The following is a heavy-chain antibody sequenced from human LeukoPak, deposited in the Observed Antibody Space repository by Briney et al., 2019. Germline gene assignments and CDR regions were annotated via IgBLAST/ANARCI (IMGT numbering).Heavy chain of an antibody. CDR2: IGTAGDT. CDR3: ARVTYYYDSSGYYYSWFDP. Sequence: GGSLRLSCAASGFTFSSYDMHRVRQATGKGLEWVSAIGTAGDTYYPGSVKGRFTISRENAKNSLYLQMNSLRAEDTAVYYCARVTYYYDSSGYYYSWFDPWGQGTLVTVSS. CDR1: GFTFSSYD. V-gene: IGHV3-13*01. D-gene: IGHD3-22*01. J-gene: IGHJ5*02.